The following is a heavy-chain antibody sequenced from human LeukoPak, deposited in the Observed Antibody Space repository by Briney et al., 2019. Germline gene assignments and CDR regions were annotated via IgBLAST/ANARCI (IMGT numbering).Heavy chain of an antibody. Sequence: SQTLSLTCTVSGGSISSGGYYWSWIRKHPGKGLEWIGYIYYSGSTYYNPSLKSRVTISVDTSKNQFSLKLSSVTAADTAVYYCARDGRYSSSWFDAFDIWGQGTMVTVSS. J-gene: IGHJ3*02. CDR1: GGSISSGGYY. CDR3: ARDGRYSSSWFDAFDI. D-gene: IGHD6-13*01. V-gene: IGHV4-31*03. CDR2: IYYSGST.